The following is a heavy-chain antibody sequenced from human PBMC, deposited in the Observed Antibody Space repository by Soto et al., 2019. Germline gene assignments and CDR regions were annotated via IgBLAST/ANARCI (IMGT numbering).Heavy chain of an antibody. J-gene: IGHJ5*02. D-gene: IGHD3-22*01. Sequence: ASVKVSCKASGGTFSSYAISWVRQAPGQGLEWMGGIIPIFGTANYAQKFQGRVTITADESTSTAYMELSSLRSEDTAVYYCARDGIPNYYDSSGPQNWFDPWGQGTLVTV. V-gene: IGHV1-69*13. CDR1: GGTFSSYA. CDR2: IIPIFGTA. CDR3: ARDGIPNYYDSSGPQNWFDP.